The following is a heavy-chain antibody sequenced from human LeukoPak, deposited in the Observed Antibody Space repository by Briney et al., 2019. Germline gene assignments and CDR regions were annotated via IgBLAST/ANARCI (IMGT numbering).Heavy chain of an antibody. CDR1: GDSSSIYY. D-gene: IGHD3/OR15-3a*01. CDR3: ASHSGTWGNLDV. Sequence: SETLSFTCTVSGDSSSIYYWSWFRQPPGKGLEWLGYIHTSGSTTYNPSLRGRVAISLDTSKNQFSLRLSSATAADSAVYYCASHSGTWGNLDVWGQGALVTVSS. CDR2: IHTSGST. J-gene: IGHJ4*02. V-gene: IGHV4-4*09.